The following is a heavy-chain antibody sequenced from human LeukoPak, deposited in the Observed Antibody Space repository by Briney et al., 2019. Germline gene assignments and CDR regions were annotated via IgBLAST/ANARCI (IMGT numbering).Heavy chain of an antibody. D-gene: IGHD6-6*01. CDR2: IYSGGST. CDR3: ARDRLYISSSEDY. CDR1: GFTVSSNY. V-gene: IGHV3-53*01. J-gene: IGHJ4*02. Sequence: QPGGSLRLSCAASGFTVSSNYMSWVRQAPGKGLEWVSVIYSGGSTYYADSVKGRFTISRDSSKNTLYLLMNSLRVEDTAVYYCARDRLYISSSEDYWGQGILVTVSS.